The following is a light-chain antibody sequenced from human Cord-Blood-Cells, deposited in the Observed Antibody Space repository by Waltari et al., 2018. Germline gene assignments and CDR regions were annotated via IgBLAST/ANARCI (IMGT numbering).Light chain of an antibody. CDR3: QQSYSTLALT. CDR1: QSISSY. V-gene: IGKV1-39*01. CDR2: AAS. Sequence: DIQMTQSPSSLSASVGDRVTITCRASQSISSYLNWYQQKPGKDPKLLIYAASSLQSGVPSRFSGSGSGTDFTLTISSRQPEDFATYYCQQSYSTLALTFGGGTKVEIK. J-gene: IGKJ4*01.